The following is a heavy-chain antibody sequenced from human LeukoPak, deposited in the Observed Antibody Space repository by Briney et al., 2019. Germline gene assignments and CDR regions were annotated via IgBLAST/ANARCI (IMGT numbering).Heavy chain of an antibody. CDR2: IYYSGST. D-gene: IGHD4/OR15-4a*01. Sequence: SETLSLTCAVSSYSISTHNWWGWIRQPPGKGLEWIGSIYYSGSTYYNPSLKSRVTISVDTSMNQFSLELYSVTPAATAVYYCAKKVAGLSYFDNWGQGTLVTVSS. V-gene: IGHV4-28*01. J-gene: IGHJ4*02. CDR3: AKKVAGLSYFDN. CDR1: SYSISTHNW.